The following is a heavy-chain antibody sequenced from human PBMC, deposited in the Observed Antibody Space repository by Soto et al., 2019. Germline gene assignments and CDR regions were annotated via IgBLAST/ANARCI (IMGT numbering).Heavy chain of an antibody. Sequence: SEPLSLTCTVSGGSISDHSWSWVRQPPGKGLEWLGYLYDSGSSDYSPTLRSRVTISRATPKNQFSLELRSVTAADTALYYCARVVGRLLPPKMCSGHTCYLYWFDPWGQGTMVTVSS. CDR1: GGSISDHS. CDR3: ARVVGRLLPPKMCSGHTCYLYWFDP. D-gene: IGHD2-15*01. CDR2: LYDSGSS. J-gene: IGHJ5*02. V-gene: IGHV4-59*11.